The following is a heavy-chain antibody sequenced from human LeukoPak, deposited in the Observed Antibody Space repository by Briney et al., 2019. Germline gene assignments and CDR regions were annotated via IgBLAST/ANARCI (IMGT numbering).Heavy chain of an antibody. CDR1: GFTFSSYG. J-gene: IGHJ3*02. Sequence: PGGSLRLSCAASGFTFSSYGLHWVRQAPGKGLEWVSYISSSGSTIYYADSVKGRFTISRDNAKNSLYLQMNSLRAEDTAVYYCARTANYYDSSGYDAFDIWGQGTMVTVSS. V-gene: IGHV3-48*04. CDR3: ARTANYYDSSGYDAFDI. CDR2: ISSSGSTI. D-gene: IGHD3-22*01.